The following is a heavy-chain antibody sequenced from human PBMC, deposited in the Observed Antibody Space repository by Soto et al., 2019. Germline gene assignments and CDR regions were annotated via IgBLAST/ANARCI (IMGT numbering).Heavy chain of an antibody. D-gene: IGHD3-10*01. Sequence: SETLSLTCTVSGGSISSSSYYWGWIRQPPGKGLEWIGSIYSSGTTYYNPSLKSRVTISVDTSKNQLSLRLSSVTAADTAVYYCARPYDSGSFLGFDPWGQGTLVTVS. V-gene: IGHV4-39*01. CDR3: ARPYDSGSFLGFDP. CDR2: IYSSGTT. J-gene: IGHJ5*02. CDR1: GGSISSSSYY.